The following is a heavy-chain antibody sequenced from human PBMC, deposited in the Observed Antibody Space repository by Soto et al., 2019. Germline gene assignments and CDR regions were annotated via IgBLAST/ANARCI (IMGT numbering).Heavy chain of an antibody. CDR2: IIPIFGTA. CDR1: GGIFSDYG. Sequence: ASVKVSCKASGGIFSDYGISWVRQAPGQGLEWMGGIIPIFGTANYAQKFQGRVTITADESATTAYMELSSLRSEDTAVYYCARGWDHYDSSGLLTWFDPWGQGTLVTVSS. V-gene: IGHV1-69*13. D-gene: IGHD3-22*01. CDR3: ARGWDHYDSSGLLTWFDP. J-gene: IGHJ5*02.